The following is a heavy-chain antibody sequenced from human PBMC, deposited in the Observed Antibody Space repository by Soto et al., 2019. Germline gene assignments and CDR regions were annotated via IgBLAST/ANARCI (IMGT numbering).Heavy chain of an antibody. CDR3: TTERLGGFGI. CDR1: GFTFSNAW. CDR2: IYSKTDGGTT. V-gene: IGHV3-15*07. J-gene: IGHJ3*02. Sequence: PGGSLRLSCAASGFTFSNAWMNWVRQAPGKGLEWVAGIYSKTDGGTTNYAALVKGRFTISRDDSENTLFLQMNSLKTEDTAVYYCTTERLGGFGIWGQGTMVTVSS. D-gene: IGHD5-12*01.